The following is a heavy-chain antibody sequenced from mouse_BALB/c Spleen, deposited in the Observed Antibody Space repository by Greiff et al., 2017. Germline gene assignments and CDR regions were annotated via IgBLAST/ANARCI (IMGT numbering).Heavy chain of an antibody. CDR3: ARDGYYVGAMDY. J-gene: IGHJ4*01. Sequence: EVNVVESGGGLVQPGGSLRLSCATSGFTFTDYYMSWVRQPPGKALEWLGFIRNKANGYTTEYSASVKGRFTISRDNSQSILYLQMNTLRAEDSATYYCARDGYYVGAMDYWGQGTSVTVSS. D-gene: IGHD2-3*01. CDR2: IRNKANGYTT. V-gene: IGHV7-3*02. CDR1: GFTFTDYY.